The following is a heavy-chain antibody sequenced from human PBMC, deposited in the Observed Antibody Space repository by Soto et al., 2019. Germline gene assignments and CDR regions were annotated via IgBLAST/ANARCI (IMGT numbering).Heavy chain of an antibody. D-gene: IGHD3-22*01. CDR2: ISGSGGST. V-gene: IGHV3-23*01. CDR1: GFTFSSYA. CDR3: AKDLGPCSGYYDAFDI. Sequence: EVQLLESGGGLVQPGGSLRLSCAASGFTFSSYAMSWVRQAPGKGLEWVSAISGSGGSTYYADSVKGRFTIARDNPKNTLYLQLNSLRAEDTAVYYCAKDLGPCSGYYDAFDIWGQGTMVTV. J-gene: IGHJ3*02.